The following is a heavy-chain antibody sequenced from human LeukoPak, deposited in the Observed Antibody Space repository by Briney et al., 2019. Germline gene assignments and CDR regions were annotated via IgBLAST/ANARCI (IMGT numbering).Heavy chain of an antibody. CDR2: IYYSGST. V-gene: IGHV4-39*07. J-gene: IGHJ4*02. Sequence: PSETLSLTCTVSGGSISSSSYYWGWLRQPPGKGLEWIGSIYYSGSTYYNPSLKSRVTISVDTSKNQFSLKLSSVTAADTAVYYCARLRDDYGDYVRDYWGQGTLVTVSS. CDR1: GGSISSSSYY. CDR3: ARLRDDYGDYVRDY. D-gene: IGHD4-17*01.